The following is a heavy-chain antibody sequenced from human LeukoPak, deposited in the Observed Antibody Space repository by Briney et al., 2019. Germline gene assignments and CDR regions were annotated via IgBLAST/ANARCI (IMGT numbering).Heavy chain of an antibody. J-gene: IGHJ6*03. CDR1: GYTFTSYG. Sequence: ASVKVSCKASGYTFTSYGISWVRQAPGQGLEWMGWISAYNGNTNYAQKFQGRVTITADESTSTAYMELSSLRSEDTAVYYCARDRTLEGSSRRYYYYYMDVWGKGTPVTVSS. D-gene: IGHD6-6*01. V-gene: IGHV1-18*01. CDR2: ISAYNGNT. CDR3: ARDRTLEGSSRRYYYYYMDV.